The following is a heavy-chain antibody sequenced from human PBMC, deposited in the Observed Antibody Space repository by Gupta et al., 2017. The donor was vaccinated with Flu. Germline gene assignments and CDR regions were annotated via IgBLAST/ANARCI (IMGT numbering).Heavy chain of an antibody. D-gene: IGHD5-24*01. J-gene: IGHJ4*02. V-gene: IGHV3-7*01. CDR2: INQDGTTK. CDR1: GSSFSDYW. CDR3: ARNRGWEQFDY. Sequence: EVQLLESGGGLVQPGGSPRLSCVASGSSFSDYWMNWVRQAPGKGLEWVANINQDGTTKNYVDSLKGRFTVSRDNAKNSLYLQMDSLRAEDTAVYFCARNRGWEQFDYWGQGTLVTVSS.